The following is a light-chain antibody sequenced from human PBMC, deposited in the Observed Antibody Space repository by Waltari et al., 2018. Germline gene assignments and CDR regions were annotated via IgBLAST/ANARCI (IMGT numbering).Light chain of an antibody. V-gene: IGKV1-33*01. J-gene: IGKJ3*01. Sequence: DIQMPQSPSSLSAYVGDRVTITCQASHDISNCLNWYQQKPGKAPKCLIYDASNLEAGVPSRFSGSGSGTHFTLTISSLQPEDIATYYCQQYDILPLTFGPGTKVDIK. CDR3: QQYDILPLT. CDR1: HDISNC. CDR2: DAS.